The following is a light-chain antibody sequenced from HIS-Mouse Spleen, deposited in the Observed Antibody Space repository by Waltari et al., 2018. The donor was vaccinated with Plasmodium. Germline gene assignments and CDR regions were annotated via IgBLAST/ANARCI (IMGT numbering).Light chain of an antibody. CDR1: SSNIVKNY. CDR2: DNN. J-gene: IGLJ3*02. V-gene: IGLV1-51*01. CDR3: GTWDSSLSAGV. Sequence: QSVLTQPPSASAAPGQKVTIPCAGSSSNIVKNYEPWYQQLPGTAPKLLIYDNNKRPSGIPDRFSGSKSGTSATLGITGLQTGDEADYYCGTWDSSLSAGVFGGGTKLTVL.